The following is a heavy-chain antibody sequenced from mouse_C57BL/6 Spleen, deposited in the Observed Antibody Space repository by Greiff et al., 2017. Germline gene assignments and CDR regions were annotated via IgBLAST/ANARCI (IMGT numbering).Heavy chain of an antibody. V-gene: IGHV5-16*01. CDR2: INYDGSST. J-gene: IGHJ2*01. CDR3: ARLDYYGSSYVDY. Sequence: EVKLVESEGGLVQPGSSMKLSCTASGFTFSDYYMAWVRQVPEKGLEWVANINYDGSSTYYLDSLKSRFIISRDNAKNILYLQMSSLKSEDTATYYCARLDYYGSSYVDYWGQGTTLTVSS. CDR1: GFTFSDYY. D-gene: IGHD1-1*01.